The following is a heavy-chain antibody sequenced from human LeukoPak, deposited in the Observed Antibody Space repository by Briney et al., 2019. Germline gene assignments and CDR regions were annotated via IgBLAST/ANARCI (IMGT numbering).Heavy chain of an antibody. Sequence: TGGSLRLSGSASRFTFSTYGMHWVRPAPGKGLEWVALISYDGINKYYADSVKGRFTVSRDNSKSTLYLQVNSLRAEDTAVYYCARDSDGMSVWGLGTTVTVSS. CDR3: ARDSDGMSV. CDR2: ISYDGINK. CDR1: RFTFSTYG. V-gene: IGHV3-30*03. J-gene: IGHJ6*02.